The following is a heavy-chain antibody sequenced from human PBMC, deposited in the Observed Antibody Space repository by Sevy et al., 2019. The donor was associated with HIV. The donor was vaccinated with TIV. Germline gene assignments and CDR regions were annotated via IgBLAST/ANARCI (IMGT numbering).Heavy chain of an antibody. J-gene: IGHJ4*02. CDR3: ARHISEGSYYNYFDY. Sequence: SETLSLTCTVSGGSISSSSYYWGWIRQPPGKGLEWIGSIYYSGSTYYNPSLKSRVTISVDTSKNQFSLKLSSVTAADTAVYYCARHISEGSYYNYFDYWGLGTLVTVSS. D-gene: IGHD3-10*01. CDR1: GGSISSSSYY. CDR2: IYYSGST. V-gene: IGHV4-39*01.